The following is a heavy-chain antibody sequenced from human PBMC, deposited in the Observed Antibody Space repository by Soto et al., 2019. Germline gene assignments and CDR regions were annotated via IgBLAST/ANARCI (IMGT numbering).Heavy chain of an antibody. V-gene: IGHV6-1*01. CDR2: TYYRSKWYN. J-gene: IGHJ6*02. D-gene: IGHD6-13*01. Sequence: RKSPSRGLEWLGRTYYRSKWYNDYAVSVKSRITINPDTSKNQFSLQLNSVTPEDTAVYYCARASSWYGMDVWGQGTTVTVS. CDR3: ARASSWYGMDV.